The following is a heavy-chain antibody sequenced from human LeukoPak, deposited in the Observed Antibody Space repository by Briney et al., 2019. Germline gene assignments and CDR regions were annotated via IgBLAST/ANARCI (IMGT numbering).Heavy chain of an antibody. Sequence: ASVKVSCKASGGTFSSYAISWVRQAPGQGLEWMGWINAGNGNTKYSQKFQGRVTITRDTSASTAYLELSSLRSEDTAVYYCARDPYSSGWHRAPFDYWGQGTLVTVSS. CDR2: INAGNGNT. J-gene: IGHJ4*02. D-gene: IGHD6-19*01. CDR1: GGTFSSYA. V-gene: IGHV1-3*01. CDR3: ARDPYSSGWHRAPFDY.